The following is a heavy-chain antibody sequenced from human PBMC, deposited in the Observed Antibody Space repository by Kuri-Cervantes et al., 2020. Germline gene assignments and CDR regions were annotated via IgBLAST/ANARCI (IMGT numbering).Heavy chain of an antibody. V-gene: IGHV1-24*01. D-gene: IGHD2-15*01. CDR3: ARGSQWSTATASDY. CDR2: FDPEDGET. CDR1: GYTLTELS. Sequence: ASVKVSCKVSGYTLTELSMHWVRQAPGKGLEWMGGFDPEDGETIYAQKFQGRVTMTEDTSTDTAYMELSSLRSEDTAVYYCARGSQWSTATASDYWGQGTLVTVSS. J-gene: IGHJ4*02.